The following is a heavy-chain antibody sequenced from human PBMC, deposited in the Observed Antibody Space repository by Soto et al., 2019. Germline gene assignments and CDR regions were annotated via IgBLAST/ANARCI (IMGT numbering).Heavy chain of an antibody. D-gene: IGHD6-13*01. Sequence: SETLSLTCFVSGGSISSSRYYWGWIRQPPVKGLEWIGSIYYSGSTYYNPSLKSRVTISVDTSKNQFSLKLSSVAAADTAVYYCASPNSYSSSWYSNYYYGMDVWGQGTTVTVSS. CDR3: ASPNSYSSSWYSNYYYGMDV. CDR1: GGSISSSRYY. J-gene: IGHJ6*02. CDR2: IYYSGST. V-gene: IGHV4-39*01.